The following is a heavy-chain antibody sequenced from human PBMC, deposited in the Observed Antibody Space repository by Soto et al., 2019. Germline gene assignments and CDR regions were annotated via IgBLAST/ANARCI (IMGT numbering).Heavy chain of an antibody. D-gene: IGHD3-22*01. CDR3: ASHGNYDSSGYYSLPYYYYYYGMDV. CDR2: IYYSGST. J-gene: IGHJ6*02. V-gene: IGHV4-39*01. CDR1: GGSISSSSYY. Sequence: KPSETLSLTCTVSGGSISSSSYYWGWIRQPPGKGLEWIGSIYYSGSTYYNPSLKSRVTISVDTSKNQFSLKLSSVTAADTAVYYCASHGNYDSSGYYSLPYYYYYYGMDVWGQGTTVTVSS.